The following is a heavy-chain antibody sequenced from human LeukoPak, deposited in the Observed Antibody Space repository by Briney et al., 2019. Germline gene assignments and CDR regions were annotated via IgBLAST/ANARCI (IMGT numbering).Heavy chain of an antibody. V-gene: IGHV3-74*01. CDR3: ATGPYSAFEM. D-gene: IGHD2-21*01. J-gene: IGHJ3*02. CDR2: VKGDEIST. Sequence: GGSLRLSCAASGFTFSSYSMNWVRQAPGGGLVWVSRVKGDEISTLYADSVKGRFTISRDNAKNTLYLQMNSLRADDTALYYCATGPYSAFEMWGQGTMVTVSS. CDR1: GFTFSSYS.